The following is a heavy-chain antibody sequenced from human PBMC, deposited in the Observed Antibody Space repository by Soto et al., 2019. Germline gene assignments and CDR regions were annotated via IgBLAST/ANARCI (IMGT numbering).Heavy chain of an antibody. CDR3: ASVGATRAFDI. Sequence: QVQLVQSGAEVKKPGSSVKVSCTASGGTFSRNDISWVRQAPGQGLEWMGGIIPIFGTANYAQKFVGRLTITAEESTSTAYMELRSLRSEDTAVYYCASVGATRAFDIWGQGTMVTVSS. J-gene: IGHJ3*02. V-gene: IGHV1-69*01. CDR2: IIPIFGTA. D-gene: IGHD1-26*01. CDR1: GGTFSRND.